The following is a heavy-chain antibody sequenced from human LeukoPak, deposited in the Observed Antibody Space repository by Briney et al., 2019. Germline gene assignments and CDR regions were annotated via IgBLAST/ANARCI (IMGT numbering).Heavy chain of an antibody. CDR1: GLTTRNSW. CDR3: VRGSSSY. V-gene: IGHV3-7*04. CDR2: IDPDGSDI. Sequence: GGSLRVSCAVSGLTTRNSWMSWVRQAPGKGLEWVANIDPDGSDIYYVDSVKGRFTVSRDNAKNSLYLQMNSLRVEDTATYYCVRGSSSYWGQGTLVTV. J-gene: IGHJ4*02.